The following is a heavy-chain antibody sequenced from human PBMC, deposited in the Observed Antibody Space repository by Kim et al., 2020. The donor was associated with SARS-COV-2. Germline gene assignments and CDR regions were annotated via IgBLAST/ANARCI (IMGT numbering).Heavy chain of an antibody. V-gene: IGHV4-59*01. Sequence: SETLSLTCSVSGGSISTYYWGWIRQPPGKGLEWIGYIYYSGNTNYNPSLKSRVTISVDTSKNQFSLKLRSVIAADTAVYYCARAGWYCSGGSCNSPPDY. D-gene: IGHD2-15*01. CDR2: IYYSGNT. CDR1: GGSISTYY. CDR3: ARAGWYCSGGSCNSPPDY. J-gene: IGHJ4*01.